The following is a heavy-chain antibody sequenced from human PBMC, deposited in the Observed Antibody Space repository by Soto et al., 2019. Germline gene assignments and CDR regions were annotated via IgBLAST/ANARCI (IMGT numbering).Heavy chain of an antibody. Sequence: QVQLQESGPGLVKPSETLSLTCTVSGGSISTYYWSWIRQPPGKGLEWIGYIYYTGSTNYNPSLTSRVTISVDTSKNLFSLKLSSVTAADTAVYYCARASGCSGDSCAFDPWGQGTLVTVSS. CDR2: IYYTGST. CDR3: ARASGCSGDSCAFDP. V-gene: IGHV4-59*01. J-gene: IGHJ5*02. CDR1: GGSISTYY. D-gene: IGHD2-15*01.